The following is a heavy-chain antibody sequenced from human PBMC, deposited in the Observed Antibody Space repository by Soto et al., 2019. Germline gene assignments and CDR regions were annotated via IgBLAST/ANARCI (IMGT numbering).Heavy chain of an antibody. CDR3: ARHRGMYAYLDY. CDR2: AYYSGST. V-gene: IGHV4-39*01. J-gene: IGHJ4*02. CDR1: GDSVSSSSYY. Sequence: PQLQESGPGLVKPSETLSLTCTVSGDSVSSSSYYWGWVRQPPGKGLEWIGSAYYSGSTHYNPSLESRVTISVDTSKNQFSLRLLSVTAADTAVYYCARHRGMYAYLDYWGQGTLVTVSS. D-gene: IGHD2-8*01.